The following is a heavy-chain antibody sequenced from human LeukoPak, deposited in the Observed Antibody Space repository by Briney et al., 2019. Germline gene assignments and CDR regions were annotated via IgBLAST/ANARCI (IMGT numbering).Heavy chain of an antibody. CDR2: MNPNSGNT. CDR3: ARSGGATTHYYYYMDV. D-gene: IGHD1-26*01. Sequence: ASVQVSCKASGYTFTSYDINWVRQATGQGLEWMGWMNPNSGNTGYAQKFQGRVTMTRNTSISTAYMELSSLRSEDTAVYYCARSGGATTHYYYYMDVWGKGTTVTVSS. V-gene: IGHV1-8*01. J-gene: IGHJ6*03. CDR1: GYTFTSYD.